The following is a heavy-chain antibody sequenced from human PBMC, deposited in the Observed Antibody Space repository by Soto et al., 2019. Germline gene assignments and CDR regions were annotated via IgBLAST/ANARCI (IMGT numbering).Heavy chain of an antibody. J-gene: IGHJ4*02. CDR1: GGSFSGYY. Sequence: SETLSLTCAVYGGSFSGYYWSWIRQPPGKGLEWIGEINHSGSTNYNPSLKSRVTISVDTSKNQFSLKLSSVTAADTAVYYCASSPTVTTLSDGYFDYWGQGTLVTVSS. D-gene: IGHD4-17*01. CDR3: ASSPTVTTLSDGYFDY. V-gene: IGHV4-34*01. CDR2: INHSGST.